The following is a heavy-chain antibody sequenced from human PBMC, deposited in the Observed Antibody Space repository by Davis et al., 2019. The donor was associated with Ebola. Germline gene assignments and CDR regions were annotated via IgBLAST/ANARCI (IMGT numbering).Heavy chain of an antibody. CDR2: IIPILGIA. V-gene: IGHV1-69*04. Sequence: SVKVSCKASGGTFSSYAISWVRQAPGQGLEWMGRIIPILGIANYAQKFQGRVTITADKSTSTAYMELSSLRSEDTAVYYCARVCSSTSCSRDYYYGMDVWGQGTTVTVSS. CDR3: ARVCSSTSCSRDYYYGMDV. CDR1: GGTFSSYA. J-gene: IGHJ6*02. D-gene: IGHD2-2*01.